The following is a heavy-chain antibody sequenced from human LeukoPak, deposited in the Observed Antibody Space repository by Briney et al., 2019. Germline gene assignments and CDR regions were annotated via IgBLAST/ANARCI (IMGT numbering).Heavy chain of an antibody. CDR3: ASDSPYYGMDV. J-gene: IGHJ6*02. CDR2: INSDGSAT. Sequence: GGSLRLSCAASGFPFSSYWMHWVRQVPGKGLLWVSRINSDGSATIYVDSVRGRFTISRDNAKNTLYLQMSGLRVEDTAVYHCASDSPYYGMDVWGQGTTVTVSS. CDR1: GFPFSSYW. V-gene: IGHV3-74*01.